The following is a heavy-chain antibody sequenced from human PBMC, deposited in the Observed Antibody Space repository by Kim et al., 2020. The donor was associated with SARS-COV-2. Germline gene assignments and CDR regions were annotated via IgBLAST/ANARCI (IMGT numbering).Heavy chain of an antibody. CDR2: IIPIFGTA. J-gene: IGHJ6*02. V-gene: IGHV1-69*13. Sequence: SVKVSCKASGGTFSSYAISWVRQAPGQGLEWMGGIIPIFGTANYAQKFQGRVTITADESTSTAYMELSSLRSEDTAVYYCAREGYYGSGSYLVYYYYGMDVWGQGTTVTVSS. CDR1: GGTFSSYA. CDR3: AREGYYGSGSYLVYYYYGMDV. D-gene: IGHD3-10*01.